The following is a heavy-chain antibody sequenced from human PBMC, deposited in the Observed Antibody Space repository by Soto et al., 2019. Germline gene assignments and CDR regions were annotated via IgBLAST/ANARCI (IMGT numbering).Heavy chain of an antibody. J-gene: IGHJ5*02. Sequence: GGSLRLSCAASGFTFSSYAMSWVRQAPGKGLEWVSAISGSGGSTYYADSVKGRFTISRDNSKNTLYLQMNSLRAEDTAVYYCANDSGRGRSPVWFDPWGQGTLVTVSS. V-gene: IGHV3-23*01. CDR1: GFTFSSYA. D-gene: IGHD1-26*01. CDR3: ANDSGRGRSPVWFDP. CDR2: ISGSGGST.